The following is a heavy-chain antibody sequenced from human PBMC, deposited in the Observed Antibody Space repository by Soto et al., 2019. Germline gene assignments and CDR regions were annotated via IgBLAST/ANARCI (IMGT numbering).Heavy chain of an antibody. Sequence: GGSLRLSCAVSGFIFSDFSMNWVRQAPGKGLEWVASIGSSGGYIFYADSVKGRFTISRDNAKKSLELQINSLRAEDTAVYYCAREKKHQSLGGRFGMDVWGQGTTVTVSS. J-gene: IGHJ6*02. CDR3: AREKKHQSLGGRFGMDV. CDR2: IGSSGGYI. D-gene: IGHD2-2*01. V-gene: IGHV3-21*01. CDR1: GFIFSDFS.